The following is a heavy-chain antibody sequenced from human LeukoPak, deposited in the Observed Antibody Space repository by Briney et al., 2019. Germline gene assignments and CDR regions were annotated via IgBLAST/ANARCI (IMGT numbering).Heavy chain of an antibody. CDR1: GFTFSNYW. D-gene: IGHD6-13*01. Sequence: GGSLRLSCAASGFTFSNYWMPWVRQAPGKGLVWVSRINGDGSSRNYADSVKGRFTISRDNAKNTLYLQMNSLRAEDTAVYYCASASSHRIAAGGDYWGQGTLVTVSS. V-gene: IGHV3-74*01. CDR3: ASASSHRIAAGGDY. J-gene: IGHJ4*02. CDR2: INGDGSSR.